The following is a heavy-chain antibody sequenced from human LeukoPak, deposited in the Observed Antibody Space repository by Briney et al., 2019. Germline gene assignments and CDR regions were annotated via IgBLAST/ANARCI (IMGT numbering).Heavy chain of an antibody. D-gene: IGHD3-10*01. CDR2: MNPNSGNT. V-gene: IGHV1-8*01. CDR3: ARSYMSADAFDI. CDR1: GYTFTSYD. Sequence: GASVKVSCKASGYTFTSYDINWVRQATGQGLEWMGWMNPNSGNTGYAQKFQGRVTMTRNTSISTAYMELSSLRSEDTAVYYCARSYMSADAFDIWGQGTMVTVSS. J-gene: IGHJ3*02.